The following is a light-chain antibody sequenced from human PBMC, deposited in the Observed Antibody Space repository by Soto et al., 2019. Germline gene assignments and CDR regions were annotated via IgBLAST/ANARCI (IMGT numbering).Light chain of an antibody. V-gene: IGLV1-44*01. CDR3: AVWDDSLNAWV. CDR1: TSNIGSNT. CDR2: SND. Sequence: QSVLTQPPSASGTPGQSVTISCSGSTSNIGSNTVNWYQQLPGTAPKLLVYSNDQRPSGVPDRFSASKSGTSAFLAISGLQSEHEVDYDCAVWDDSLNAWVFGGGTKLPVL. J-gene: IGLJ3*02.